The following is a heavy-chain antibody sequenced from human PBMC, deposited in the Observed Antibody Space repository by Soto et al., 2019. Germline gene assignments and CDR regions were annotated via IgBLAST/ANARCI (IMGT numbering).Heavy chain of an antibody. CDR1: GGSVSSGRHY. Sequence: QVQLQESGPGLVKPPETLSLPCTVSGGSVSSGRHYWSWIRHPPGKVLEWIAYISYSGGPDYNPALKRRVSISIDMSKNHIALKVRSVTTADTAVYYSARDRSDSLNSFDAFDIWGQGTMVTVSS. CDR3: ARDRSDSLNSFDAFDI. J-gene: IGHJ3*02. D-gene: IGHD3-22*01. V-gene: IGHV4-61*03. CDR2: ISYSGGP.